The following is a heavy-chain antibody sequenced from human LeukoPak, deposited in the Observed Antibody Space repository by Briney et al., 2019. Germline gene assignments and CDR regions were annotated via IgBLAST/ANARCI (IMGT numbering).Heavy chain of an antibody. Sequence: ASAKVSCKASGGTFTSYAISWVRQAPGQGLEWMGGIIPIFGTANYAQKFQGRVTITADGSTSTAYMELSSLRSEDTAVYYCARGEAVAGPPDYWGQGTLVTVSS. D-gene: IGHD6-19*01. V-gene: IGHV1-69*13. CDR1: GGTFTSYA. CDR2: IIPIFGTA. J-gene: IGHJ4*02. CDR3: ARGEAVAGPPDY.